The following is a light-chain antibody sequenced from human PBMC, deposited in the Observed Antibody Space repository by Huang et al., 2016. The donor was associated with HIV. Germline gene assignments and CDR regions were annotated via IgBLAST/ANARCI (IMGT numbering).Light chain of an antibody. CDR3: QQSFNTPPYT. J-gene: IGKJ2*01. V-gene: IGKV1-39*01. Sequence: DIQMTQSPSSLSASVGDRVTITCRASQTIITYLNWYQQKPGKAPKLLIYGASSLHSGVPSRFSGSGSGTDFTLTISSLQPGDFATYYCQQSFNTPPYTFGQGTKLEIK. CDR2: GAS. CDR1: QTIITY.